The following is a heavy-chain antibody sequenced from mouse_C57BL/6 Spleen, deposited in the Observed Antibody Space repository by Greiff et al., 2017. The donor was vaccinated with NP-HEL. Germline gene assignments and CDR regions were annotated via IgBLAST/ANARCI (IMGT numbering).Heavy chain of an antibody. J-gene: IGHJ1*03. V-gene: IGHV1-18*01. CDR2: INPNNGGT. Sequence: VQLQQSGPELVKPGASVKIPCKASGYTFTDYNMDWVKQSHGKSLEWIGDINPNNGGTIYNQKFKGKATLTVDKSSSTAYMELRSLTSEDTAVYYCARQYYGSRRYFDVWGTGTTVTVSS. D-gene: IGHD1-1*01. CDR1: GYTFTDYN. CDR3: ARQYYGSRRYFDV.